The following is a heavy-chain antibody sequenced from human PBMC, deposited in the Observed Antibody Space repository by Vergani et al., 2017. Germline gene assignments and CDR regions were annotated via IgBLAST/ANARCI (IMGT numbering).Heavy chain of an antibody. D-gene: IGHD2-15*01. Sequence: DVQLLESGGGLVQPGGSLRLSCAASGFTFSSYAMSWVRQAPGKGLGWFSAISGSGGSTYYADSVKGRFTISRDNSKNTLYLQMNSLRAEDTAVYYCAKEVVVASTSHYYYYYGMDVWGQGTTVTVSS. CDR2: ISGSGGST. CDR3: AKEVVVASTSHYYYYYGMDV. V-gene: IGHV3-23*01. CDR1: GFTFSSYA. J-gene: IGHJ6*02.